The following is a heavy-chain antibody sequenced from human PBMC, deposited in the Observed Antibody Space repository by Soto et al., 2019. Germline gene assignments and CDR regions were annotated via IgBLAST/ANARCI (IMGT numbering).Heavy chain of an antibody. Sequence: QVQLVESGGGVVQPGRSLRLSCAASGFTFSSYGMHWVRQAPGKGLEWVAVISYDGSNKYYADSVKGRFTISRDNSRNPLVLKRNSRRAEDTAVYYCAKGVATTRIAEAGELDYWGQGTLVTVSS. CDR3: AKGVATTRIAEAGELDY. V-gene: IGHV3-30*18. J-gene: IGHJ4*02. D-gene: IGHD6-13*01. CDR1: GFTFSSYG. CDR2: ISYDGSNK.